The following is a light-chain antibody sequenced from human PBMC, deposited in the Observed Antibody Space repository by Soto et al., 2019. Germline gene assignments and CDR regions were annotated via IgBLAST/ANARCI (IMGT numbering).Light chain of an antibody. J-gene: IGKJ4*01. CDR1: QDIGNF. CDR2: AAS. Sequence: LMTQSPSSLSAFVGDRVTITCRASQDIGNFLAWYQQKPGKVPKLLIYAASTLQSGVPSRFSGSGSGTDFTLTISSLQPEDVATYYCQKCKVAPFTVGGGTKVDSK. CDR3: QKCKVAPFT. V-gene: IGKV1-27*01.